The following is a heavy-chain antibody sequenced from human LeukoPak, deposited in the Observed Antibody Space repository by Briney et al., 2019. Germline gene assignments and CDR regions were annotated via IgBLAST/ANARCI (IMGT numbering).Heavy chain of an antibody. CDR1: GDSVSSNSAA. CDR2: TYYRSKWYN. V-gene: IGHV6-1*01. J-gene: IGHJ4*02. Sequence: SPTLSLTFAISGDSVSSNSAARNWIRQSPPRGLEWLGRTYYRSKWYNDYAVSVKSRITISPDTSKNQFSLQLNSVTPEDTAAYYCARGPVTRGFDYWGQGTLVTVSS. D-gene: IGHD3-10*01. CDR3: ARGPVTRGFDY.